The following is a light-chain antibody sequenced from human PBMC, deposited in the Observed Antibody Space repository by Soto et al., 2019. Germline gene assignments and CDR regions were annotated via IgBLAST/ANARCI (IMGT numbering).Light chain of an antibody. CDR2: KAS. J-gene: IGKJ1*01. CDR1: QSISIW. Sequence: DIQMTQSPSTLSASVGDRVTITCRASQSISIWLAWYQQKPGKAPKLLIYKASSLESGVPSRFSGSGSGTEFTLTISSLQPDDFAAYYCHQYTGPPWTFGQGTKVEIK. V-gene: IGKV1-5*03. CDR3: HQYTGPPWT.